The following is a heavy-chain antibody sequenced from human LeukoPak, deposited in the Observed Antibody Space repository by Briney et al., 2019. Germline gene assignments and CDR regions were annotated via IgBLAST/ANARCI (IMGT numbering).Heavy chain of an antibody. J-gene: IGHJ4*02. CDR1: GFTLNKYS. V-gene: IGHV3-21*01. CDR2: ISSSGNYI. CDR3: ATDRSVRYVDWPY. Sequence: KPGGSLRLSCAASGFTLNKYSMNWVRQAPGKGLDWLSSISSSGNYIYYAESVKGRFTISRDNAKNSVYLQMNSLRAEDTAVYYCATDRSVRYVDWPYWGQGTLVTVSS. D-gene: IGHD3-9*01.